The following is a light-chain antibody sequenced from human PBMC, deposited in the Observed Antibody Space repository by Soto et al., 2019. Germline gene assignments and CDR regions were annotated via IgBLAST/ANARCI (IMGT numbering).Light chain of an antibody. V-gene: IGKV1-6*01. J-gene: IGKJ1*01. Sequence: ILMTQSPSTLSASVGDRVTITCRASQGIRTDLGWYQQSPGKAPKVLIVGASTLQSGVPSRFSGSGSGTDFTLTISSLQPEDSATYYCLQDFSYPRTFGQGTKVDIK. CDR3: LQDFSYPRT. CDR1: QGIRTD. CDR2: GAS.